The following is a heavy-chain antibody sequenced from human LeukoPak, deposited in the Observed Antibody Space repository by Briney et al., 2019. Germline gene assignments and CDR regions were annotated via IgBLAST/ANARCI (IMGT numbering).Heavy chain of an antibody. J-gene: IGHJ6*03. Sequence: GGSLRLSCAASGFTFSNYWMHWVRQAPGKGLVWVARIHSDGSSISYADSVKGRFTISRDNAKNTLYLQMNSLRAEDTAVYYCARGGVNTMLRGVIRYYYMDVWGKGTTVTISS. CDR3: ARGGVNTMLRGVIRYYYMDV. CDR1: GFTFSNYW. D-gene: IGHD3-10*01. CDR2: IHSDGSSI. V-gene: IGHV3-74*01.